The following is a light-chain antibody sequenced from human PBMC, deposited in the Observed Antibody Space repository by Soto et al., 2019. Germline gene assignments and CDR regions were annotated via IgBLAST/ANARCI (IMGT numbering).Light chain of an antibody. CDR3: SSDTSSSTLV. CDR1: SSDVGGYNY. J-gene: IGLJ1*01. Sequence: SALTQPASVSGSPGQSITISCTGTSSDVGGYNYVSWYQQHPGKAPKLMIYDVSNRPSVVSNRFSGSKSGNTTSLTISGLQADDEADYYCSSDTSSSTLVVGTGTKVTVL. V-gene: IGLV2-14*01. CDR2: DVS.